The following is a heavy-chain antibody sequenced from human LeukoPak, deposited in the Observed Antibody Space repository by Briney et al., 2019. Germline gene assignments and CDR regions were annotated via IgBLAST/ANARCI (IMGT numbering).Heavy chain of an antibody. V-gene: IGHV4-39*01. CDR3: ARHRAAAGLIGY. J-gene: IGHJ4*02. CDR1: GGSISSSSYY. D-gene: IGHD6-13*01. Sequence: SETLSLTCTVSGGSISSSSYYWGWIRQPPGKGLEWIGSIYHSGSTYYNPSLKSRVTISVDTSKNQFSLKLSSVTAADTAVYYCARHRAAAGLIGYWGQGTLVTVFS. CDR2: IYHSGST.